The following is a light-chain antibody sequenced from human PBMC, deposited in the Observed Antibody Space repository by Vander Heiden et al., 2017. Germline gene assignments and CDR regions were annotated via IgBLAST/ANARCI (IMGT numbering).Light chain of an antibody. Sequence: SSVLTPPPSVSAAPGQTARSTGGGIIIGSKNLHGYQQQQGRAPALVVYDDGDRPAGSPDRDSGSYTENTATLTISSGDAGDEADYDCQVWDGRNANGMFGGGTKLTVL. CDR1: IIGSKN. V-gene: IGLV3-21*02. J-gene: IGLJ3*02. CDR3: QVWDGRNANGM. CDR2: DDG.